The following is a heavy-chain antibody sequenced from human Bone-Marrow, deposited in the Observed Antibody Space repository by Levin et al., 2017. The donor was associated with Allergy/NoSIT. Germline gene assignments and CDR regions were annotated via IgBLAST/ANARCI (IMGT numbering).Heavy chain of an antibody. J-gene: IGHJ4*02. D-gene: IGHD3-22*01. CDR1: GGSFNDYY. CDR2: IYDTGST. CDR3: ARGNYDNSGDFYDW. Sequence: PGGSLRLSCTVSGGSFNDYYWTWFRQPPGKGLEWIGYIYDTGSTKYNPSLKSRVTISADKSKNQFSLSLSSVTAVDTAVYYCARGNYDNSGDFYDWWGQGTLVTFSS. V-gene: IGHV4-59*01.